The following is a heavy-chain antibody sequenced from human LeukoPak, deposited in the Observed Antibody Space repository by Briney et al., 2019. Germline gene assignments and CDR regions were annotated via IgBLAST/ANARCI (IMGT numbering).Heavy chain of an antibody. Sequence: SETLSLTCTVSGASVSRYYWNWIRQSPGKGLEWIGYVYDSGSISFNPSLKSRVTISIDTSKNQFSLKVTSMTAADTAVYYCARGWSASSYFGYWGQGTLVTVSS. J-gene: IGHJ4*02. CDR2: VYDSGSI. V-gene: IGHV4-59*02. D-gene: IGHD6-6*01. CDR1: GASVSRYY. CDR3: ARGWSASSYFGY.